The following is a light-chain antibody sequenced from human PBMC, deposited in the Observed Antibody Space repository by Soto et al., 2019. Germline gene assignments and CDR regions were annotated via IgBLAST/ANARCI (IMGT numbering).Light chain of an antibody. CDR1: QSVGTY. J-gene: IGKJ5*01. CDR3: QQRSNLPPT. V-gene: IGKV3-11*01. CDR2: DAS. Sequence: EIVLTQSPGTLSLSPGERATLSCRASQSVGTYLAWYQQKPGQAPRLLIYDASNRATGIPDRFSGGGSGTDFTLTISSLEPEDFAVYYCQQRSNLPPTFGQGTRLEI.